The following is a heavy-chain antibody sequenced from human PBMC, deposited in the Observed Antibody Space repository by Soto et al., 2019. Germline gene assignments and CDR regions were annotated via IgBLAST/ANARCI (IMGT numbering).Heavy chain of an antibody. J-gene: IGHJ6*02. CDR1: GGSISSSSYY. CDR2: IYYSGST. D-gene: IGHD3-22*01. Sequence: QLQLQESGPGLVKPSETLSLTCTVSGGSISSSSYYWGWIRQPPGKGLEWIGSIYYSGSTYYNPSLKSRVTRSVDTSKNRFSLELSSVTAADTAVYYCARRLYYDSSGFEGGGMDVWGQGTTVTVSS. V-gene: IGHV4-39*01. CDR3: ARRLYYDSSGFEGGGMDV.